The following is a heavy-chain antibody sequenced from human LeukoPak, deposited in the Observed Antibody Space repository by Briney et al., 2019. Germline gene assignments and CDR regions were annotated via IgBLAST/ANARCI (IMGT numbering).Heavy chain of an antibody. CDR1: GFTFSSYW. V-gene: IGHV3-7*01. Sequence: GGSLRLSCAASGFTFSSYWMSWVRQAPGKGLEWVANIKQDGSEKYYVDSVKGRFTISRDNAKNSLYLQMNSLRAEDTAVYYCARGQHLVVVTAFDYWGQGTLVTVSS. CDR2: IKQDGSEK. J-gene: IGHJ4*02. CDR3: ARGQHLVVVTAFDY. D-gene: IGHD2-21*02.